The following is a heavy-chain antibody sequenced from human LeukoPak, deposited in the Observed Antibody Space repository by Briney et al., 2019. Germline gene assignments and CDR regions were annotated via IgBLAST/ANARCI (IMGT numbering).Heavy chain of an antibody. V-gene: IGHV1-46*01. CDR1: GYTFTSYY. J-gene: IGHJ3*02. CDR2: ISPSGGGT. Sequence: ASVKVPCKASGYTFTSYYMHWVRQAPGQGLEWMGIISPSGGGTSYAQKFQGRITMTRDTSTSTVYMELSSLRSEDTAVYYCARDMTTVTTSFEAFDIWGQGTMVTVSS. D-gene: IGHD4-17*01. CDR3: ARDMTTVTTSFEAFDI.